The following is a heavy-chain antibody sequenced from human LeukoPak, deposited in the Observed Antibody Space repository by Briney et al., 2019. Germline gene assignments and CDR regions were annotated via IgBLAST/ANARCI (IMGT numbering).Heavy chain of an antibody. CDR1: GFTFSSFW. Sequence: GGSLRLSCAASGFTFSSFWMRWVRHAPGKGLVWVSRINSDGYSISYADPVKGRFTISRDNAKNTLYLQMNSLRAEDTAVYYCARGIAVAGTDSWGQGTLVTVSS. CDR2: INSDGYSI. J-gene: IGHJ4*02. V-gene: IGHV3-74*01. D-gene: IGHD6-19*01. CDR3: ARGIAVAGTDS.